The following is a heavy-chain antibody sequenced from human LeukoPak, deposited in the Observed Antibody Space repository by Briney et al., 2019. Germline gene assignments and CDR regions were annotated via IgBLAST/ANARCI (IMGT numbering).Heavy chain of an antibody. CDR2: INPNSGGT. Sequence: ASVKVSCKASVYTFTRYYMHWVRQAPGQGLEWMGWINPNSGGTNYAQKFQGRVTMTRDTSISTAYMELSRLRSDDTAVYYCARVLLSSRIAVAGPFDYWGQGTLVTVSS. CDR1: VYTFTRYY. J-gene: IGHJ4*02. V-gene: IGHV1-2*02. D-gene: IGHD6-19*01. CDR3: ARVLLSSRIAVAGPFDY.